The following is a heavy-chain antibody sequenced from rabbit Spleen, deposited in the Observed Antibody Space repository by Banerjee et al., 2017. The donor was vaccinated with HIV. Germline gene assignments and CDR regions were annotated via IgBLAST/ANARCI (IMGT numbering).Heavy chain of an antibody. CDR3: ARMTNSGYDL. D-gene: IGHD1-1*01. CDR2: IEGGSSGST. Sequence: QSLEESGGDLVKPGASLTLTCTTSGVSFSTNQYMCWVRQAPGKGLEWIACIEGGSSGSTWYASWVNGRFTITRNTNLNTVDLKMTSLTAADTATYFCARMTNSGYDLWGPGTLVTVS. J-gene: IGHJ4*01. V-gene: IGHV1S40*01. CDR1: GVSFSTNQY.